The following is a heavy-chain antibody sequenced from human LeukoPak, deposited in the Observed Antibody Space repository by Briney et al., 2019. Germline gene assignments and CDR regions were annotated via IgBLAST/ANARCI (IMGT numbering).Heavy chain of an antibody. CDR1: SGSPSSSSTY. V-gene: IGHV4-39*02. Sequence: GTLSLTCALSSGSPSSSSTYWGWTRHPPGMGLEWVGILYYSETAYYNPSPNSVVTISVDTSKNHFPLKLSSVTAADTAVYYCARRDIVATNSYFDYWGQGTLVTVSS. J-gene: IGHJ4*02. CDR2: LYYSETA. CDR3: ARRDIVATNSYFDY. D-gene: IGHD5-12*01.